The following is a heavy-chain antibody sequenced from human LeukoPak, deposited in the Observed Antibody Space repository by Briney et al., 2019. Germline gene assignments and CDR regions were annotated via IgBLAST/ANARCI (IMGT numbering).Heavy chain of an antibody. CDR2: IYSGGST. Sequence: GGSLRLSCAASDFTVSSNYMNWVRQAPGKGLEWVSVIYSGGSTYYADSVKGRFTISRDNAKNSLYLQMNSLRDEDTAVYFCARRYCTPSSCYSDYWGQGALVTVSS. CDR3: ARRYCTPSSCYSDY. CDR1: DFTVSSNY. J-gene: IGHJ4*02. V-gene: IGHV3-53*01. D-gene: IGHD2-8*01.